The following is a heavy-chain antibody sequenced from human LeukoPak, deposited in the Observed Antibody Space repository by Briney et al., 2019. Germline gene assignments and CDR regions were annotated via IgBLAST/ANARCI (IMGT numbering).Heavy chain of an antibody. Sequence: SETLSLTCTVSGDSISSYYWIWIRQPAGKGLEWIGRIHSSGSTNYNPSLKSRVSTSVATSKNQFSLKLRSVTAADTAVYYCARAEVTTAAFFDYWGQGTLVTVSS. V-gene: IGHV4-4*07. CDR1: GDSISSYY. CDR3: ARAEVTTAAFFDY. CDR2: IHSSGST. J-gene: IGHJ4*02. D-gene: IGHD4-17*01.